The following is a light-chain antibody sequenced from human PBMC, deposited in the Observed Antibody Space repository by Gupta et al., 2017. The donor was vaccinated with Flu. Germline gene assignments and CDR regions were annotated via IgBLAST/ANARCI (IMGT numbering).Light chain of an antibody. CDR1: SSNIGDHY. J-gene: IGLJ3*02. CDR3: GTWDSSLSTWV. CDR2: DDV. Sequence: SSSNIGDHYVSWYQQFPETAPKLLIYDDVKRPSGIPDRFSGSKSGPSATLGITGLQTGDEAGYYCGTWDSSLSTWVFGGGTKLTV. V-gene: IGLV1-51*01.